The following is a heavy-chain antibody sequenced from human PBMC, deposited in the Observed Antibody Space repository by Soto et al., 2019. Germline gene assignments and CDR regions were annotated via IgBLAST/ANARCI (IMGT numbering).Heavy chain of an antibody. CDR2: IWYDGSNK. D-gene: IGHD6-6*01. CDR1: GFTFSSYG. Sequence: QVQLVESGGGVVQPGRSLRLSCAASGFTFSSYGMHWVRQAPGKGLEWVAVIWYDGSNKYYADSVKGRFTISRDNSKNTLYLQMNSLRAEDTAVYYCARAEAPISLSSSPDYWGQGTLVTVSS. V-gene: IGHV3-33*01. CDR3: ARAEAPISLSSSPDY. J-gene: IGHJ4*02.